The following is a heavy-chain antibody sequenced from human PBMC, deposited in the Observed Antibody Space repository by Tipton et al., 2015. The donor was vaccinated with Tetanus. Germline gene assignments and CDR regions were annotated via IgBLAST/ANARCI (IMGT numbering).Heavy chain of an antibody. CDR2: IYYNGST. CDR3: ARGGLCVGPACAGISPLLDV. V-gene: IGHV4-59*01. Sequence: LSLTCSVSGGSISYYYWSWIRQSPGKGLEWIGHIYYNGSTKYNPSHKSRVTVSLDTSKKHFSLRLSSVTAADTAVYYCARGGLCVGPACAGISPLLDVWGRGTLVTVSS. J-gene: IGHJ2*01. CDR1: GGSISYYY. D-gene: IGHD2-15*01.